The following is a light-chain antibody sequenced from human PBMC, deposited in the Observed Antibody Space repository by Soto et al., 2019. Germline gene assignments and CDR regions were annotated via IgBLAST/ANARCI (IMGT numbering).Light chain of an antibody. CDR3: QQYDISPPIT. J-gene: IGKJ5*01. V-gene: IGKV3-20*01. CDR2: GIS. CDR1: QSVSSGQ. Sequence: EIVLTQSPGPLSFSPGERATLSCRASQSVSSGQSAWYQQKPGQPPRLLIYGISSRANGIPDRFSGSGSGTDFTLTISRLEPEDYAVYYCQQYDISPPITFGQGTRLEIK.